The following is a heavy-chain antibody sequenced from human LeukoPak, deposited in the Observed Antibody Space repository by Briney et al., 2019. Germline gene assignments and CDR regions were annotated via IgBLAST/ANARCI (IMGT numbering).Heavy chain of an antibody. CDR1: GYTFTGYY. V-gene: IGHV1-2*02. D-gene: IGHD6-13*01. CDR3: ARGDSSSWYYFDY. CDR2: INPNNDDT. J-gene: IGHJ4*02. Sequence: ASLKVSCKASGYTFTGYYMHWVRQAPGQRLEWMGWINPNNDDTNYAQKFQGRVTMSRDTSINTAYMEVSSLRSDDTAMYYCARGDSSSWYYFDYWGQGTLVTVSS.